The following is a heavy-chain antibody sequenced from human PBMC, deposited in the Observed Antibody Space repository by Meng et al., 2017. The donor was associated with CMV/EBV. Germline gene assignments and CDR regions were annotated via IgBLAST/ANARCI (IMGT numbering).Heavy chain of an antibody. Sequence: ASVKVSCKASGGTFSSYAISWVRQAPGQRLEWMGWISAYNGNTNYAQKLQGRVTMTTDTSTSTAYMELRSLRSDDTAVYYCARDGYCSSTSCPAGNAFDIWGQGTMVTVSS. J-gene: IGHJ3*02. D-gene: IGHD2-2*03. CDR2: ISAYNGNT. V-gene: IGHV1-18*01. CDR3: ARDGYCSSTSCPAGNAFDI. CDR1: GGTFSSYA.